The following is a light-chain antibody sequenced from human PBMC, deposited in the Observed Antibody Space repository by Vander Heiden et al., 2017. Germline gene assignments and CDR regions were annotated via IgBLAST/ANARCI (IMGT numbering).Light chain of an antibody. J-gene: IGKJ2*01. V-gene: IGKV1-5*03. CDR3: QQYNSYSPFT. CDR2: KAS. Sequence: DIQMTQSPSTLSASVGDRVTITCRASQSISSWLAWYQQKPGKAPKLLIYKASSLESGVPSSFSGSGYGTEFTLTISSRQPDDFAPYYCQQYNSYSPFTFGQGTKLXIK. CDR1: QSISSW.